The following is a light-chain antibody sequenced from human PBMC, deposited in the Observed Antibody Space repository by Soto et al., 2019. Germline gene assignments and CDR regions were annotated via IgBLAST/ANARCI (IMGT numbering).Light chain of an antibody. CDR2: AAS. J-gene: IGKJ1*01. CDR1: QDIRSA. Sequence: IQLTQSPSSLSASVGDRVTITCRASQDIRSALGWYQQKPGKVPKLLIYAASTLQSVVPSRFSGSRSGTGFTLTISSLQPEDFATYYCLLDFSYFWAFGQGTKVEIK. CDR3: LLDFSYFWA. V-gene: IGKV1-6*01.